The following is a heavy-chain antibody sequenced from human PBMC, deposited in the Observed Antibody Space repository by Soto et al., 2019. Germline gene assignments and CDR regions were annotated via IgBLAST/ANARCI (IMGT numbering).Heavy chain of an antibody. CDR1: GGSISSYY. J-gene: IGHJ4*02. CDR3: ARGVWSHYFDY. CDR2: IFYSGST. V-gene: IGHV4-59*01. D-gene: IGHD3-16*01. Sequence: QVQLQESGPGLVKPSETLSLTCTVSGGSISSYYWSWIRQPPGKGLEWIGYIFYSGSTNYNPSLKSRVTISVDTSKNQFSLKLSSVTAADTAVYYCARGVWSHYFDYWGQGTLVTVSS.